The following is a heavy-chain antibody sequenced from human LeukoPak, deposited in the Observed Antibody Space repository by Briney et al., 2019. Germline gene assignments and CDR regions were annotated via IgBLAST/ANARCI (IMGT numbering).Heavy chain of an antibody. D-gene: IGHD6-13*01. V-gene: IGHV4-4*09. CDR2: IHNSGSN. Sequence: PSETLSLTCTVYVDYLCRYHWSWIPQPPERGLEGVGWIGYIHNSGSNSYSPSLRRRLSLSIDTSKNQISLMLNSVTAADTAVYFCAQRLTNSSWFYGMDGWGQGTTVTASS. CDR1: VDYLCRYH. CDR3: AQRLTNSSWFYGMDG. J-gene: IGHJ6*02.